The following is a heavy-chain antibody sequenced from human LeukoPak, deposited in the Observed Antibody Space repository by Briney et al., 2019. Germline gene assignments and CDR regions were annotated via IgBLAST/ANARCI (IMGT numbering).Heavy chain of an antibody. V-gene: IGHV3-13*01. CDR2: VSCGFHA. Sequence: QSGGSLRLSCTAWGFTLGSQDMQWVRHIRGGGVEGVAAVSCGFHAFFADSVQGRFTVSTEDARNSLYLQMNSLRAGDTAVYYCVREAREYHYTYFYYWGQGTLVTVSS. CDR1: GFTLGSQD. D-gene: IGHD4-11*01. CDR3: VREAREYHYTYFYY. J-gene: IGHJ4*02.